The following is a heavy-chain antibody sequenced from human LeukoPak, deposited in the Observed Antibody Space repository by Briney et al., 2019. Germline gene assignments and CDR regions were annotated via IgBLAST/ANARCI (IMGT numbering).Heavy chain of an antibody. D-gene: IGHD2-2*01. V-gene: IGHV1-8*01. CDR1: GYTFTSYD. Sequence: GASVKVSCKASGYTFTSYDINWVRQATGQGLEWMGRMNPNSGNTGYAQKFQGRVTMTRNTSISTAYMELSSLRSEDTAVYYCASDSSTSGPLGFDYWGQGTLVTVSS. CDR3: ASDSSTSGPLGFDY. CDR2: MNPNSGNT. J-gene: IGHJ4*02.